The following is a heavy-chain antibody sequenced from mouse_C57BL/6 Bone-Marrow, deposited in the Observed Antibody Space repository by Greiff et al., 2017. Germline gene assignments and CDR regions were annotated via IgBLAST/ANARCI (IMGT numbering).Heavy chain of an antibody. CDR3: ARLTGNWYCDV. Sequence: VQLQQSGAELMKPGASVKLSCTASGFNIKDYYMHWVKQRTEQGLEWIGRIDPEDGETKYAPKFQGKATITADTSSNTAYLQLSSLTSEDTAVYYCARLTGNWYCDVWGTGTTVTVSS. CDR2: IDPEDGET. J-gene: IGHJ1*03. V-gene: IGHV14-2*01. CDR1: GFNIKDYY. D-gene: IGHD4-1*01.